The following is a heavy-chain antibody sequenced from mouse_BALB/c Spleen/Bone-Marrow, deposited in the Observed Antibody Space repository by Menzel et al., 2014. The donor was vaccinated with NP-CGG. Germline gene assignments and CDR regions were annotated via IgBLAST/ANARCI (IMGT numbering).Heavy chain of an antibody. CDR3: ARGGHDFSLDY. Sequence: QVQLQQSGAEFVMPGASVKMSCKASGYTFTDKWMHWVKQRPGQGLEWIGAIDTSDSYINYNQKFKGKASLTVDASSSTAYMHLSSLTSDDSAVYYCARGGHDFSLDYWGQGTSVNVSS. V-gene: IGHV1-69*01. J-gene: IGHJ4*01. CDR1: GYTFTDKW. CDR2: IDTSDSYI. D-gene: IGHD2-4*01.